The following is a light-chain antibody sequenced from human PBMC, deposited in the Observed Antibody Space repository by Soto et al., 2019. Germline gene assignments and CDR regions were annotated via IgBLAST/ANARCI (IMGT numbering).Light chain of an antibody. CDR1: QSVGSSY. CDR3: HQYDNAPQT. V-gene: IGKV3-20*01. Sequence: PGESATLSCRASQSVGSSYLAWYQQKPGQAPRVLIYGASKRATGIPDRFSGSGSGTDFSLTISRLEPEDFAVYYCHQYDNAPQTYGQGTKVDIK. CDR2: GAS. J-gene: IGKJ2*01.